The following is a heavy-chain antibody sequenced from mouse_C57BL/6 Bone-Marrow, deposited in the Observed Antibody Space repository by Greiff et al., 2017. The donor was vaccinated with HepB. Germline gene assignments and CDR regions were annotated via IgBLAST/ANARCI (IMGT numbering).Heavy chain of an antibody. CDR3: ARQGLLWLRRGFDY. D-gene: IGHD2-2*01. J-gene: IGHJ2*01. CDR1: GFTFSSYG. CDR2: ISSGGSYT. V-gene: IGHV5-6*01. Sequence: EVKLVDSGGDLVKPGGSLKLSCAASGFTFSSYGMSWVRQTPDKRLEWVATISSGGSYTYYPDSVKGRFTISRDNAKNTLYLQMSSLKSEDTAMYYCARQGLLWLRRGFDYWGQGTTLTVSS.